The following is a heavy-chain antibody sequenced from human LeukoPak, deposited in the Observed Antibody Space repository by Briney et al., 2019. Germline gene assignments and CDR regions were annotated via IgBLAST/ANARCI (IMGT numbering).Heavy chain of an antibody. CDR2: INPSGGST. J-gene: IGHJ4*02. Sequence: ASVKVSCKASGYTFTSYYMHWVRQAPGQGLEWLGIINPSGGSTSYAQKFQGRVTMTRDTSTSTVYMELSSLRSEDTAVYYCARVARHCSGGSCYSYRGYSYGTLDYWGQGTLVTASS. V-gene: IGHV1-46*01. CDR1: GYTFTSYY. CDR3: ARVARHCSGGSCYSYRGYSYGTLDY. D-gene: IGHD2-15*01.